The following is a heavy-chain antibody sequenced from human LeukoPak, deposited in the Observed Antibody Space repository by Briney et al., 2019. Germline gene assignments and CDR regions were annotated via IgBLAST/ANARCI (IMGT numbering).Heavy chain of an antibody. CDR2: ISSSSSTI. Sequence: GGSLRLSCAASVFTFSSYSMNWVRQAPGKGLEWVSYISSSSSTIYYADSVKGRFTLSRDNAKNSLHLQMNSPRAEDTAVYYCASLGDDYGDYPPPFVSWGQGTLVTVSS. D-gene: IGHD4-17*01. CDR3: ASLGDDYGDYPPPFVS. V-gene: IGHV3-48*01. J-gene: IGHJ4*02. CDR1: VFTFSSYS.